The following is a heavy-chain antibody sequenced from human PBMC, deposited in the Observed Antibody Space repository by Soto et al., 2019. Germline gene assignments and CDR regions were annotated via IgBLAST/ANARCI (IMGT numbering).Heavy chain of an antibody. CDR1: GFTFSSYW. Sequence: GSLRLSCAASGFTFSSYWMSWVRQAPGKGLEWVANIKQDGSEKYYVDSVKGRFTISRDNAKNSLYLQMNSLRAEDTAVYYCGRERGRFRVTKYLDYWGQGTLVTVSS. J-gene: IGHJ4*02. D-gene: IGHD2-21*01. V-gene: IGHV3-7*01. CDR3: GRERGRFRVTKYLDY. CDR2: IKQDGSEK.